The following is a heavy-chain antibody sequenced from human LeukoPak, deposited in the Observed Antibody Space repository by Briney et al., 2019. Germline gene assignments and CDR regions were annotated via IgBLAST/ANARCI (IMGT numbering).Heavy chain of an antibody. D-gene: IGHD2-15*01. CDR1: GFTVSSNY. J-gene: IGHJ3*02. V-gene: IGHV3-66*01. Sequence: GGSLRLSCAASGFTVSSNYMSWVRQAPGKGLEWVSVIYSSGNTYYADSVKGRFTISRDNSKNTLYLQVNSLRAEDTAVYYCARATPDWPTSGGAFDIWGQGTMVTVSS. CDR3: ARATPDWPTSGGAFDI. CDR2: IYSSGNT.